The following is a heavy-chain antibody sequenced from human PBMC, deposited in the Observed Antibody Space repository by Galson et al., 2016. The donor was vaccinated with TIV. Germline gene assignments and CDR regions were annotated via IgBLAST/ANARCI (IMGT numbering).Heavy chain of an antibody. CDR3: AKAKSWDTRPLSSDY. CDR2: ISGSAGST. V-gene: IGHV3-23*01. D-gene: IGHD5-18*01. J-gene: IGHJ4*02. Sequence: SLRLSCAASGFTFSSYAMTWVRQAPGKGLEWVSTISGSAGSTYYADSVKGRFTISRDNSKNGLSLQMNSLRAEDTAVYFCAKAKSWDTRPLSSDYWGQGTLVSVSS. CDR1: GFTFSSYA.